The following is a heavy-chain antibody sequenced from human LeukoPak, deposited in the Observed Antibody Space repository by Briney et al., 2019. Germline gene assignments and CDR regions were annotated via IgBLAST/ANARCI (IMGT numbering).Heavy chain of an antibody. Sequence: AGGSLGLSCAASGFTFDDYGMSWVRQAPGKGLEWVSGINWNGGSTGYADSVKGRFTLSRDNSKNTLYLQMNNLRAEDTAVYYCARGQRAHVEWSYYMDVWGKGTTVTVSS. CDR1: GFTFDDYG. V-gene: IGHV3-20*04. CDR3: ARGQRAHVEWSYYMDV. D-gene: IGHD3-3*01. CDR2: INWNGGST. J-gene: IGHJ6*03.